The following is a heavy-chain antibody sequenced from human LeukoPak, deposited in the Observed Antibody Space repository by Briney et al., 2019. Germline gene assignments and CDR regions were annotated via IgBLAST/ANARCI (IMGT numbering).Heavy chain of an antibody. CDR3: TTEDIVVIPAAFDY. Sequence: PGGSLRLSCAASGFTFSDSAMNWVRQAPGKGLEWVGRIKSRTDGGTTDYAAPVKGRFTISRDDSKNTLSLQMNSLKTEDTAVYYCTTEDIVVIPAAFDYWGQGTLVTVSS. V-gene: IGHV3-15*01. D-gene: IGHD2-2*01. J-gene: IGHJ4*02. CDR1: GFTFSDSA. CDR2: IKSRTDGGTT.